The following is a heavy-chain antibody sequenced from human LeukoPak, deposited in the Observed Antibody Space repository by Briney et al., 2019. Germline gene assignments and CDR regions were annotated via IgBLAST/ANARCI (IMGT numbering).Heavy chain of an antibody. CDR3: AKDRYDYGDYVPEPSLDY. D-gene: IGHD4-17*01. V-gene: IGHV3-23*01. J-gene: IGHJ4*02. CDR1: GFTFSSNW. CDR2: ISGSGGST. Sequence: PGGSLRLACAASGFTFSSNWMHWVRRAPGKGLVWVSAISGSGGSTYYADSVKGRFTISRDNSKNTLYLQMNSLRAEDTAVYYCAKDRYDYGDYVPEPSLDYWGQGTLVTVSS.